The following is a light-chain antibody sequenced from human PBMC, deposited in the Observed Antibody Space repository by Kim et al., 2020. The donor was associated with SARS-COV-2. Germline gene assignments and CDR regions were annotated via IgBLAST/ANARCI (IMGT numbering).Light chain of an antibody. J-gene: IGKJ3*01. CDR3: QQYGSSPPT. CDR1: QSVSSSY. V-gene: IGKV3-20*01. Sequence: PGERATLSCRASQSVSSSYLAWYQQKPGQAPRLLIYGASSRATGIPDRFSGSGSGTDFTLTISRLEPEDFAVYYCQQYGSSPPTFGPGTKVDIK. CDR2: GAS.